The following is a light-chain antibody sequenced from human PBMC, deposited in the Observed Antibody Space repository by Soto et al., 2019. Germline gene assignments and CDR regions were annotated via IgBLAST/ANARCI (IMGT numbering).Light chain of an antibody. CDR2: TNN. Sequence: QSVLTQPPSASGTPGQRIIISCSGSTSNIESHSVNWFQQVPGTAPRLLIITNNQRPSGVPDRFSGSKSGASASLAISGLLSEDEATYYCATWNDSRKGVFGTGTKVTV. CDR3: ATWNDSRKGV. V-gene: IGLV1-44*01. J-gene: IGLJ1*01. CDR1: TSNIESHS.